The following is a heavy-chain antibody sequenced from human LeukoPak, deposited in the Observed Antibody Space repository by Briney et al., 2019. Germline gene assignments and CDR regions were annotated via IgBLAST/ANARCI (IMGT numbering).Heavy chain of an antibody. D-gene: IGHD1-1*01. V-gene: IGHV3-13*01. Sequence: AGSLRLSCAASGFTFSSFDMHWVRQPTGQGLEWVSTIGTASDTYYPGSVEGRFTLSRDNAKNSLYLQMNSLTAGDTAVYYCARGPPRGKYYYMDVWGKGTTVTVSS. CDR2: IGTASDT. CDR3: ARGPPRGKYYYMDV. CDR1: GFTFSSFD. J-gene: IGHJ6*03.